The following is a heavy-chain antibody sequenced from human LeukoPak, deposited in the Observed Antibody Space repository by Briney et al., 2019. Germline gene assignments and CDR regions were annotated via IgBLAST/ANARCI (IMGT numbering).Heavy chain of an antibody. J-gene: IGHJ4*02. CDR3: ARGHYSPRDHCFDY. D-gene: IGHD5-18*01. V-gene: IGHV3-7*01. CDR2: IEQDGSEE. CDR1: GFSFSSYW. Sequence: AGGSLRLSCAASGFSFSSYWMNWVRQAPGKGLEWVANIEQDGSEEYYVDSLKGRFTISRDNAKDSVYLQMNNLRADDTAVYYCARGHYSPRDHCFDYWGQGSLVTVSS.